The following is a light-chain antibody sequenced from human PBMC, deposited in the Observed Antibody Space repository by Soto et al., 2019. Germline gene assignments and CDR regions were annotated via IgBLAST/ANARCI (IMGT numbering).Light chain of an antibody. Sequence: ESVLTPSPGTLSLSPGERATLSCRASQSVSSSYLAWYQQKPGQAPRLLIYGASSRATGIPDRFSGSGSGTDFTLTISRLEPEDFAVYYCQQYGSSRSITFGQGTRLEIK. CDR3: QQYGSSRSIT. J-gene: IGKJ5*01. CDR2: GAS. CDR1: QSVSSSY. V-gene: IGKV3-20*01.